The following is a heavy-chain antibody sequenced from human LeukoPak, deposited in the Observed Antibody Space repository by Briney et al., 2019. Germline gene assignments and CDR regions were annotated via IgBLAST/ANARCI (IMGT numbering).Heavy chain of an antibody. Sequence: GGSLRLSCAASGFTFSSYGMHWVRQTPGKGLVWVSRINIDGSSTSYADSVKGRFTISRDSAKNTLYLQMSSLRAEDTAVYYCASRDYGGNYYYMDVWGKGTTVTVSS. J-gene: IGHJ6*03. D-gene: IGHD4-23*01. CDR2: INIDGSST. CDR3: ASRDYGGNYYYMDV. CDR1: GFTFSSYG. V-gene: IGHV3-74*01.